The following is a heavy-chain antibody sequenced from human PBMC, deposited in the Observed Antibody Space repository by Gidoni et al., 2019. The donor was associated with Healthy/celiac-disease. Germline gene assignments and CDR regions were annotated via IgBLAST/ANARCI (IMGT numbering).Heavy chain of an antibody. J-gene: IGHJ6*02. CDR2: INPSGGST. CDR3: ARDRSPTYYYGSGSYPDDYYYYGMDV. CDR1: GYTFTRYY. Sequence: QVQLVQSGAAVKKPGASVKVSCKDSGYTFTRYYMPWVRQAPGQGLEWMGIINPSGGSTSYAQKFQGRVTMTRDTSTSTVYMELSSLRSEDTAVYYCARDRSPTYYYGSGSYPDDYYYYGMDVWGQGTTVTVSS. V-gene: IGHV1-46*01. D-gene: IGHD3-10*01.